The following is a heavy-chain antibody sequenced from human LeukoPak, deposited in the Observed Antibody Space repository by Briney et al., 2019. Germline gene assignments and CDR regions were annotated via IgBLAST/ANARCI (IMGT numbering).Heavy chain of an antibody. CDR2: IKQDGSEK. D-gene: IGHD4-11*01. Sequence: GGSLRLSCAASGFTFSSYWMSWVRQAPGKGLEWVANIKQDGSEKYYVDSVKGRFTISRDNAKNSLYLQMNSLRAEDTSLYYCARNSNPNYYYYYMDVWGKGTTVTVSS. V-gene: IGHV3-7*03. CDR3: ARNSNPNYYYYYMDV. J-gene: IGHJ6*03. CDR1: GFTFSSYW.